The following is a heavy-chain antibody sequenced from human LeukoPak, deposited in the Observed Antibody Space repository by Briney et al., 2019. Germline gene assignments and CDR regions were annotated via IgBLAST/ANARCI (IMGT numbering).Heavy chain of an antibody. D-gene: IGHD4-17*01. CDR2: ISSSGSTI. V-gene: IGHV3-48*03. CDR1: GFTFSSYE. J-gene: IGHJ4*02. Sequence: GGSLRLSCAASGFTFSSYEMNWVRQAPGKGLEWVSYISSSGSTIYYADSVKGRFTISRDNAKNSLYLQMNSLRAEDTAVYYCARKPNYGDYEVCWGQGTLVTVSS. CDR3: ARKPNYGDYEVC.